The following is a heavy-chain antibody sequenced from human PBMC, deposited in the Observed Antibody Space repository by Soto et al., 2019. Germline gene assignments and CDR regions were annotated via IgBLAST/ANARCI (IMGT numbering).Heavy chain of an antibody. CDR2: ISGSGGST. D-gene: IGHD5-12*01. J-gene: IGHJ4*02. V-gene: IGHV3-23*01. CDR3: AKELDSIVAGLAPFDY. CDR1: GFTFSSYA. Sequence: GGSLRLSCAASGFTFSSYAMSWVRQAPGKGLEWVSAISGSGGSTYYADSVKGRFTISRDNSKNTLYLQMNSLRAEDTAVYYCAKELDSIVAGLAPFDYWGQGTLVTVSS.